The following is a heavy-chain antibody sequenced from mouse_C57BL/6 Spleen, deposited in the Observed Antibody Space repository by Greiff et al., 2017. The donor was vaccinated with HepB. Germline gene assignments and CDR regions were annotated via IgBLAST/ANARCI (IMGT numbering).Heavy chain of an antibody. CDR3: ARSILRSYAMDY. CDR1: GYTFTDYN. CDR2: INPNNGGT. J-gene: IGHJ4*01. V-gene: IGHV1-18*01. D-gene: IGHD1-1*01. Sequence: EVKLMESGPELVKPGASVKIPCKASGYTFTDYNMDWVKQSHGKSLEWIGDINPNNGGTIYNQKFKGKATLTVDKSSSTAYMELRSLTSEDTAVYYCARSILRSYAMDYWGQGTSVTVSS.